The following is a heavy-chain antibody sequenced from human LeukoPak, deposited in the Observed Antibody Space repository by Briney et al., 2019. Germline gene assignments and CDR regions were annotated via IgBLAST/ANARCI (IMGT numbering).Heavy chain of an antibody. Sequence: PGGSLRFSCAASGFTFDDYAMHWVRQAPGKGLEWVSGISWNSGSIGYADSVKGRFTISRDNAKNSLYLQMNSLRAEDTALYYCAKDMGYSYGYMDYWGQGTLVTVSS. D-gene: IGHD5-18*01. CDR1: GFTFDDYA. J-gene: IGHJ4*02. V-gene: IGHV3-9*01. CDR3: AKDMGYSYGYMDY. CDR2: ISWNSGSI.